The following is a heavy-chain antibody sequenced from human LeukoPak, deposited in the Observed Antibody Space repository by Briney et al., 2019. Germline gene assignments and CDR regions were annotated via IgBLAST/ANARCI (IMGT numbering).Heavy chain of an antibody. J-gene: IGHJ6*02. V-gene: IGHV4-30-4*01. D-gene: IGHD6-6*01. CDR2: IHYSGST. CDR1: GGSISSGDYY. CDR3: ARDRSSSSSGYYYGMDV. Sequence: SETLSLTCTVFGGSISSGDYYWSWIRQPPGKGLEWIGYIHYSGSTYYNPSLKSRVTISVDTSKNQFSLKLSSVTAADTAVYYCARDRSSSSSGYYYGMDVWGQGTTVTVSS.